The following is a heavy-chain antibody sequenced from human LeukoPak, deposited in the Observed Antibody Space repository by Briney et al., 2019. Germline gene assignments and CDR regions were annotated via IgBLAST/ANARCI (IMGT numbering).Heavy chain of an antibody. J-gene: IGHJ4*02. CDR2: ISSSSSYI. D-gene: IGHD6-13*01. V-gene: IGHV3-21*01. Sequence: GGSLRLSCAASGFTFSSYSMNWVRQAPGKGLEWVSSISSSSSYIYYADSVKGRFTISRDNAKNSLYLQMNSLRAEDTAVYYCAREPDSSSWYPYDHWGQGTLVTVSS. CDR3: AREPDSSSWYPYDH. CDR1: GFTFSSYS.